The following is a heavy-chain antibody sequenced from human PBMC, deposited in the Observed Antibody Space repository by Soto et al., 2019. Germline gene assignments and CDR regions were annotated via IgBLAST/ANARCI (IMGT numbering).Heavy chain of an antibody. CDR1: GYTFINYG. Sequence: QVQLMQSGAEVKKSGASVKVSCKASGYTFINYGIIWVRQAPGQGLEWMGWINEYNGSTKYARKFQDRVTMTTDTSTSTAYMELRSLRSDDTAVYFCARDDFGDLWRSPDVWGQGTMVTVSS. D-gene: IGHD4-17*01. CDR2: INEYNGST. CDR3: ARDDFGDLWRSPDV. J-gene: IGHJ3*01. V-gene: IGHV1-18*04.